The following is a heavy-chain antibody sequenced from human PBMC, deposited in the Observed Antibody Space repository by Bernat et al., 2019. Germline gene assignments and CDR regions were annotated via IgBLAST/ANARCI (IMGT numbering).Heavy chain of an antibody. Sequence: EVQLVESGGGLVKPGGSLRLSCAASGFTFSSYSMNWVRQAPGKGLEWVASISSSSSYIYYADSGKGRFTISRDNAKNSLYLQMNSLRAEDTAVYYCARRTGSNYYYYMDVWGKGTTVTVSS. CDR3: ARRTGSNYYYYMDV. J-gene: IGHJ6*03. D-gene: IGHD1-26*01. CDR1: GFTFSSYS. CDR2: ISSSSSYI. V-gene: IGHV3-21*01.